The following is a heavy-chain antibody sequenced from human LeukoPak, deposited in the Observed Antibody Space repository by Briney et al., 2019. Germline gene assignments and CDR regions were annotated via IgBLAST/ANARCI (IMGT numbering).Heavy chain of an antibody. D-gene: IGHD3-16*01. V-gene: IGHV4-59*01. Sequence: SETLSLTCTVSGGSISSDYWSRIRQPPGKGLEWIGYIYFSGSTNYNPSLKSRVTISVDTSKTQLSLKLSSVTAADTAVYYCARGGGYFNYWGQGTLVTVSS. CDR3: ARGGGYFNY. J-gene: IGHJ4*01. CDR2: IYFSGST. CDR1: GGSISSDY.